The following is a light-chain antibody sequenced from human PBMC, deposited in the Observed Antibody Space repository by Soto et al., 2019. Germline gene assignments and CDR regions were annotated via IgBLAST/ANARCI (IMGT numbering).Light chain of an antibody. CDR3: QQYNNGWT. V-gene: IGKV3-15*01. CDR2: GAS. J-gene: IGKJ1*01. CDR1: QSVSSN. Sequence: EIVMTQSPATLSVSPGERATLSCRASQSVSSNLAWYQQKPGQAPRLLIYGASTRATGIPARFSGSGSGTEFTLTISSLQSEDFDVYYCQQYNNGWTFGQGTKVEIK.